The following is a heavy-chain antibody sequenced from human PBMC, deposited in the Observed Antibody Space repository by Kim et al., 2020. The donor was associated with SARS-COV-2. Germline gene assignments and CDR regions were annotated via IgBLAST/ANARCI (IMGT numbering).Heavy chain of an antibody. CDR3: ARHSLGYPLYSGNYFDY. Sequence: SETLSLTCTVSGGSISSSSYYWGWIRQPPGKGLEWIGSIYYSGSTYYNPSLKSRVTISVDTSKNQFSLKLSSVTAADTAVYYCARHSLGYPLYSGNYFDYWGQGTLVTVSS. CDR2: IYYSGST. CDR1: GGSISSSSYY. V-gene: IGHV4-39*01. J-gene: IGHJ4*02. D-gene: IGHD3-16*01.